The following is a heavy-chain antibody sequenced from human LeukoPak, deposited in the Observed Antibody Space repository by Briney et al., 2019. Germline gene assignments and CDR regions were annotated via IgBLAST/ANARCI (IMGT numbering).Heavy chain of an antibody. V-gene: IGHV4-34*01. Sequence: SETLSLTCAVYGGSFSGYYWSWIRQPPGKGLEWIGEINHSGSTNYNPSLKSRVTISVDPSKNQFSLKLSSVTAADTAVYYCAGGRWWTGYGVYWGQGTLVTVSS. D-gene: IGHD3/OR15-3a*01. J-gene: IGHJ4*02. CDR1: GGSFSGYY. CDR3: AGGRWWTGYGVY. CDR2: INHSGST.